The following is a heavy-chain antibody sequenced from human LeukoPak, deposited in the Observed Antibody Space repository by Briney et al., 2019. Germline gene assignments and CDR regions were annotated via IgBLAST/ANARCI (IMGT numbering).Heavy chain of an antibody. Sequence: GGSLRLSCAASGFTFSSYSMNWVRQAPGKGLEWVSYISSSSSTIYYADPVKGRFTISRDNAKNSLYLQMNSLRAEDTAVYYCARAYCSSTSCYDYWGQGTLVTVSS. CDR1: GFTFSSYS. V-gene: IGHV3-48*01. CDR3: ARAYCSSTSCYDY. D-gene: IGHD2-2*01. CDR2: ISSSSSTI. J-gene: IGHJ4*02.